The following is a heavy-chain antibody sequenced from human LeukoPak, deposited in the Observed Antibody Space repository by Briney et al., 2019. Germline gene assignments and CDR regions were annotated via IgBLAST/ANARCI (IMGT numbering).Heavy chain of an antibody. D-gene: IGHD6-19*01. CDR2: INPNSGGT. CDR3: ARVNYSSGFFRNFYYYGMDV. CDR1: GYTFSDYY. V-gene: IGHV1-2*02. Sequence: ASVKVSCKASGYTFSDYYIHWVRQGPGHGLEWMGWINPNSGGTDYAQRFQGRVTMTRETSNTTAYMDLSRLRYDDTAVYYCARVNYSSGFFRNFYYYGMDVWGQGTTVTVSS. J-gene: IGHJ6*02.